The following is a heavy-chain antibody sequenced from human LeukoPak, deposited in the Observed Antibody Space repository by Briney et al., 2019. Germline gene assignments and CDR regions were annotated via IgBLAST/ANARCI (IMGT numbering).Heavy chain of an antibody. V-gene: IGHV4-39*01. CDR2: VFYSGRT. Sequence: SETLSLTCTVSGGSISSGGYYWGWIRQPPGKGLEWIGGVFYSGRTYYNPSLKSRVTIFVDPSKNQFSLNLRSVTAADTAVYYCARHERCSSINCIYNWFDPWGQGTLVIVSS. D-gene: IGHD2-2*01. CDR3: ARHERCSSINCIYNWFDP. CDR1: GGSISSGGYY. J-gene: IGHJ5*02.